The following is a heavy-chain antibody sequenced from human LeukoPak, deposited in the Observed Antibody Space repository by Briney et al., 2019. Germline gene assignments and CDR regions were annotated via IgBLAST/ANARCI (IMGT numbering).Heavy chain of an antibody. J-gene: IGHJ3*02. CDR1: GGTFSSYA. CDR3: ARGGYPTDDAFDI. V-gene: IGHV1-69*05. CDR2: IIPIFGTA. D-gene: IGHD3-22*01. Sequence: SVKVSCRASGGTFSSYAISWVRQAPGQGLEWMGRIIPIFGTANYAQKFQGRVTITTDESTSTAYMELSSLRSEGTAVYYCARGGYPTDDAFDIWGQGTMVTVSS.